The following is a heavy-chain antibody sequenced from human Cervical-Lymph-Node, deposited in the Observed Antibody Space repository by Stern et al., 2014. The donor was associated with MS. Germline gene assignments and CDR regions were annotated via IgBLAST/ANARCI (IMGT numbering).Heavy chain of an antibody. CDR3: ARWPVYGYGNLFFDY. J-gene: IGHJ4*02. D-gene: IGHD5-18*01. CDR2: IKSDWSST. Sequence: EVHLVESGGGLVQPGGSLRLSCAASGFTFSSYWMHWVRQAPGKGLVWVSRIKSDWSSTSYADSVKGRFTISRDNAKNTLYLKMNSLRAEDTAVYYCARWPVYGYGNLFFDYWGQGTLVTVSS. V-gene: IGHV3-74*01. CDR1: GFTFSSYW.